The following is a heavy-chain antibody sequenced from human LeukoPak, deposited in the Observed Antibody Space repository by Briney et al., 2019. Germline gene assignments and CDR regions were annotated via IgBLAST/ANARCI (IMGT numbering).Heavy chain of an antibody. CDR3: ANGEVSIFDY. Sequence: GGSLRLSCAASGFTFSSYGMHWVRQAPGKGLEWVAFIRYDGSNKYYADSVKGRFTIPRDNSKNTLYLQMNSLRAEDTAVYYCANGEVSIFDYWGQGTLVTVSS. CDR1: GFTFSSYG. D-gene: IGHD3-10*01. V-gene: IGHV3-30*02. J-gene: IGHJ4*02. CDR2: IRYDGSNK.